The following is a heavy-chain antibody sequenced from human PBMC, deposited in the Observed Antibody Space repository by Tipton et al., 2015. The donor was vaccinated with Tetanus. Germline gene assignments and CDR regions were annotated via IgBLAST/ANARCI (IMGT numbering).Heavy chain of an antibody. V-gene: IGHV4-59*01. CDR1: GDSISSYY. CDR3: ARGAWQHRDYYYGMDV. Sequence: TLSLTCSVSGDSISSYYWSWIRQSPGKGLEWIGDIYDSGNTKYSPSLKSRVTISVDTSKNQFSLKLTSVTAADTAVYYFARGAWQHRDYYYGMDVWGQGTTVTVSS. D-gene: IGHD6-13*01. CDR2: IYDSGNT. J-gene: IGHJ6*02.